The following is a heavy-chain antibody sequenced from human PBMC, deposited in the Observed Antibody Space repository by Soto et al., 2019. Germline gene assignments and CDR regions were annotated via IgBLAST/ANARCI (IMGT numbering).Heavy chain of an antibody. CDR2: INSDGSST. Sequence: GGSLRLSCAASGFTFSSYWMHWVRQAPGKGLVWVSRINSDGSSTSYADSVKGRFTISRDNAKNTLYLQMNSLRAEDTAVYYCARDHYDFWSGYHTNWFDPWGQGTLVTVSS. D-gene: IGHD3-3*01. V-gene: IGHV3-74*01. CDR1: GFTFSSYW. CDR3: ARDHYDFWSGYHTNWFDP. J-gene: IGHJ5*02.